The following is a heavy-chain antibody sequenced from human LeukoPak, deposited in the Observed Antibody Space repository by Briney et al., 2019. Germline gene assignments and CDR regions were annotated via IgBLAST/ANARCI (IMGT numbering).Heavy chain of an antibody. Sequence: GASLRLSCAASGFTFSSYAMSWVRQAPGKGLEWVSAISGSGGSTYYADSVKGRFTISRDNSKNTLYLQMNSLRAEDTAVYYCAGLTMIVVVSALPDAGYIWGQGTMVTVSS. CDR2: ISGSGGST. CDR1: GFTFSSYA. CDR3: AGLTMIVVVSALPDAGYI. J-gene: IGHJ3*02. D-gene: IGHD3-22*01. V-gene: IGHV3-23*01.